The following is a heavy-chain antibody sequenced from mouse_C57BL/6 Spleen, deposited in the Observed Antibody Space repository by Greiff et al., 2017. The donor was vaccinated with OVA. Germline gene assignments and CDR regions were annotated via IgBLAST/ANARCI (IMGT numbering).Heavy chain of an antibody. V-gene: IGHV1-26*01. D-gene: IGHD2-12*01. Sequence: VQLQQSGPELVKPGASVKISCKASGYTFTDYYMNWVKQSHGKSLEWIGDINPNNGGTSYNQKFKGKATLTVDKSSSTAYMELRSLTSEDSAVYYCASSYSLFDYWGQGTTLTVSS. CDR1: GYTFTDYY. CDR2: INPNNGGT. CDR3: ASSYSLFDY. J-gene: IGHJ2*01.